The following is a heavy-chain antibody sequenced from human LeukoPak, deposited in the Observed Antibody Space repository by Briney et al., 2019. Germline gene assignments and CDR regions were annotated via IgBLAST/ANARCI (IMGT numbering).Heavy chain of an antibody. CDR3: ARDMGFGELDY. D-gene: IGHD3-10*01. CDR1: GFTFSSYG. CDR2: IKQDGSEK. V-gene: IGHV3-7*04. Sequence: GGSLRLSCAASGFTFSSYGMSWVRQAPGKGLKRVANIKQDGSEKYYVDSVKGRFTISRDNAKNSLYLQMNSLRAEDTAVYYCARDMGFGELDYWGQGTLVTVSS. J-gene: IGHJ4*02.